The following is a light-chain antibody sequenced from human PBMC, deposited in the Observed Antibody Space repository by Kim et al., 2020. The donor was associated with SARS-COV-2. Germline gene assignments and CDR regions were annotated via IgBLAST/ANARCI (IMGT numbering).Light chain of an antibody. V-gene: IGKV3-15*01. Sequence: SVSPGERATLSCRASQSVSSNLAWYQQKPGQAPRLLIYGASTRATGIPARFSGSGSGTEFTLTINSLQSEDFAVYYCQQYNNWPLTFGGGTKLEI. CDR3: QQYNNWPLT. CDR2: GAS. J-gene: IGKJ4*01. CDR1: QSVSSN.